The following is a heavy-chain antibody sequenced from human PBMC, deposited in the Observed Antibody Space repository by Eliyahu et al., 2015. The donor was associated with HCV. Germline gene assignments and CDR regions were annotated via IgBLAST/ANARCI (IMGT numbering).Heavy chain of an antibody. D-gene: IGHD3/OR15-3a*01. Sequence: EGEKTGASVKGSCQASGGPFSSXAISWVRQAPGQGLEWMGRIIPILGIANYAQKFQGRVTITADKSTSTAYMELSSLRSEDTAVYYCARSRRMDDYYYYMDVWGKGTTVTVSS. CDR1: GGPFSSXA. CDR2: IIPILGIA. J-gene: IGHJ6*03. CDR3: ARSRRMDDYYYYMDV. V-gene: IGHV1-69*04.